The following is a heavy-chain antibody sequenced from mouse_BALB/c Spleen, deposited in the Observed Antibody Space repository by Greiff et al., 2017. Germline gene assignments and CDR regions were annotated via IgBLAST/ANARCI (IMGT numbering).Heavy chain of an antibody. Sequence: VQLQQSGPGLVKPSQSLSLTCTVTGYSITSDYAWNWIRQFPGNKLEWMGYISYSGSTSYNPSLKSRISITRDTSKNQFFLQLNSVTTEDTATYYCARSLYYYGSSYVAYWGQGTLVTVSA. V-gene: IGHV3-2*02. CDR2: ISYSGST. CDR3: ARSLYYYGSSYVAY. J-gene: IGHJ3*01. CDR1: GYSITSDYA. D-gene: IGHD1-1*01.